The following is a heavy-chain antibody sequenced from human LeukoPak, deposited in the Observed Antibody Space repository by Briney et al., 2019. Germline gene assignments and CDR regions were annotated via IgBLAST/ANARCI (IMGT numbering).Heavy chain of an antibody. J-gene: IGHJ4*02. CDR1: GFTLSSYA. V-gene: IGHV3-23*01. D-gene: IGHD1-26*01. CDR3: SKPYRGSYYFDY. CDR2: ISGSGGST. Sequence: GGSLRLSCAASGFTLSSYAMSWVRQAPGKGLEWVSAISGSGGSTYYADSVKGRFAISRDNSKNTLYLQMNSLRAEDTAVYYCSKPYRGSYYFDYWGQGTLVTGSS.